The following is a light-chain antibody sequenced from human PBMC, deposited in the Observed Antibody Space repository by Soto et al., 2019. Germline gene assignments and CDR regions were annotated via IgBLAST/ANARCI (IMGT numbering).Light chain of an antibody. Sequence: QSVLTQPPSASGSPGQSVTISCTGTSSDVGIFNYVSWYQQHPDQAPKLLIFEVNKRPSGVPDRFSASKSGNTASLTVSGLQAEDEADYYCCSYTIRSSVIFGGGTKLTVL. CDR1: SSDVGIFNY. J-gene: IGLJ2*01. V-gene: IGLV2-8*01. CDR3: CSYTIRSSVI. CDR2: EVN.